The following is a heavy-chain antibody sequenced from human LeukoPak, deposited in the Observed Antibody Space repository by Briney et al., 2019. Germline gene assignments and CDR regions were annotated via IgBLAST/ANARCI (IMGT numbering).Heavy chain of an antibody. CDR2: IKSKTDGGTT. CDR1: GFTFSNAW. J-gene: IGHJ4*02. Sequence: GGSLRLSCAASGFTFSNAWMSWVRQAPGKGLEWVGRIKSKTDGGTTDYAAPVKGRFTISRDDSKNTLYLQMNSPKTEDTAVYYCTTPVFAFRELFTTVDYWGQGTLVTVSS. D-gene: IGHD3-10*01. CDR3: TTPVFAFRELFTTVDY. V-gene: IGHV3-15*01.